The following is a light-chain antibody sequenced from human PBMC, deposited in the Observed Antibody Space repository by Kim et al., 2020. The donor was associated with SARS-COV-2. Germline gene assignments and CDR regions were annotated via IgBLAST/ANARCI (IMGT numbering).Light chain of an antibody. V-gene: IGKV1-33*01. Sequence: ASVGGRVTITCQGSHDISNYIHWYQQKPGKDPKILIYDATNLAKGVPSRFIGSGSGTDFNFTISSLQPEDIATYYCQHYDSHPSYTFGEGTKLEI. CDR2: DAT. CDR1: HDISNY. CDR3: QHYDSHPSYT. J-gene: IGKJ2*01.